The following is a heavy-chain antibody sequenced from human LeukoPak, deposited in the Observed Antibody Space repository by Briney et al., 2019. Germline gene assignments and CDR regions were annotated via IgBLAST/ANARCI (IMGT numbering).Heavy chain of an antibody. D-gene: IGHD3-10*01. CDR1: GFTFSDYY. V-gene: IGHV3-11*01. J-gene: IGHJ4*02. CDR3: AKDPPSYYGSGSYYRPYDY. CDR2: ISSSGYTT. Sequence: GGSLRLSCAASGFTFSDYYMSWIRQAPGKGLEWFSYISSSGYTTSYADSVKGRFTISRDNSKNTLYLQMNSLRAEDTAVYYCAKDPPSYYGSGSYYRPYDYWGQGTLVTVSS.